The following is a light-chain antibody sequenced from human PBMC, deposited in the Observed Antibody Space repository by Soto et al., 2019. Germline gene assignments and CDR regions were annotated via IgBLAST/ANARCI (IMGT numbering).Light chain of an antibody. J-gene: IGKJ1*01. CDR3: QQSNTYPWT. CDR2: EAA. V-gene: IGKV1-5*03. Sequence: DIQMTQSPSTLSASVGDRVTITCRASQYIHNYLAWYQQKPGEAPKLLLYEAANLESGVPSRFSGSGTGTEFTLTISSLQADDFATYYCQQSNTYPWTFGQGTRVEI. CDR1: QYIHNY.